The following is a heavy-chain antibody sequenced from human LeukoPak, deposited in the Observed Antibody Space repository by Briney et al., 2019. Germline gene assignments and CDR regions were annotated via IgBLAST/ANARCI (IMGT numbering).Heavy chain of an antibody. V-gene: IGHV4-39*01. CDR3: ASLTGYFGHWRIDY. D-gene: IGHD2/OR15-2a*01. CDR2: IYYSGST. CDR1: GGSISSSRYY. Sequence: SETLSLTCNVSGGSISSSRYYWGWIRQPPGKGLEWIGNIYYSGSTYYNPSLKSPVNISVDSSKNQFSLNLASVPHAHTAVYYCASLTGYFGHWRIDYWGQGTLVTVSS. J-gene: IGHJ4*02.